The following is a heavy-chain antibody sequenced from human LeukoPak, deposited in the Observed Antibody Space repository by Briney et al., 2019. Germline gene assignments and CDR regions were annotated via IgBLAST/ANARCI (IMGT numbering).Heavy chain of an antibody. J-gene: IGHJ3*02. CDR2: IWYDGSNK. CDR1: GFTFSSYG. Sequence: PGGSLRLSCAASGFTFSSYGMHWVRQAPGKGLEWGAVIWYDGSNKYYADSVKGRFTISRDNSKNTLYLQMNSLRAEDTAVYYCARSQNDILTGYYWGHDAFDIWGQGTMVTVSS. CDR3: ARSQNDILTGYYWGHDAFDI. D-gene: IGHD3-9*01. V-gene: IGHV3-33*01.